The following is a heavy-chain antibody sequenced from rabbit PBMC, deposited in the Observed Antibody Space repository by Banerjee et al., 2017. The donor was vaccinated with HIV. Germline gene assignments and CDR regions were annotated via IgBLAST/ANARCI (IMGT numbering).Heavy chain of an antibody. CDR1: GFDFSDNA. D-gene: IGHD6-1*01. Sequence: GGTLTLTCKASGFDFSDNALCWFRQAPGKGLEWIGCIYGGVGSAYYANWVRGRFTISKTSSTTVTLRMTSLTAADTATYFCARERVFYYSYDYVGTLSGYFNLWGPGTLVTVS. V-gene: IGHV1S40*01. CDR3: ARERVFYYSYDYVGTLSGYFNL. J-gene: IGHJ4*01. CDR2: IYGGVGSA.